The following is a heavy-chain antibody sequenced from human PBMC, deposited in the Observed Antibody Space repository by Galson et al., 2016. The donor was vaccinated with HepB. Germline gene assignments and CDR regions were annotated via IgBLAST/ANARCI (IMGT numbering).Heavy chain of an antibody. CDR2: LYSGGST. J-gene: IGHJ1*01. V-gene: IGHV3-53*01. Sequence: SLRLSCAASGFIVSSNDMSWVRQDPGKGLEWVSVLYSGGSTYYADSVKGRFTISRDNSKNTLYLQMNSLGAEDTAIYYCAVRYSSIWYFQHWGRGTLVSVSS. CDR3: AVRYSSIWYFQH. D-gene: IGHD6-13*01. CDR1: GFIVSSND.